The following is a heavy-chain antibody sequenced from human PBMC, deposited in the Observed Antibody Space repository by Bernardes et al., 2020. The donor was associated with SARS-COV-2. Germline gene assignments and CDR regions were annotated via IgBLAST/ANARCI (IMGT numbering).Heavy chain of an antibody. CDR1: GFTFATHA. CDR3: ARDFGGESDY. D-gene: IGHD2-21*01. CDR2: INDYGSII. Sequence: CCSSFGFTFATHAMHWVRQAPGRGLEYVSGINDYGSIINYADSVKGRFTISRDNAKNTLYLQMDSLGVEDTAVYYCARDFGGESDYWGQGTLVTVSS. J-gene: IGHJ4*02. V-gene: IGHV3-64*04.